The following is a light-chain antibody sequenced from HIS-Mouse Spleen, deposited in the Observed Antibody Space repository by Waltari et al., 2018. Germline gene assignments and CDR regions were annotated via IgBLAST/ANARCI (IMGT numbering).Light chain of an antibody. V-gene: IGLV2-14*03. J-gene: IGLJ1*01. CDR2: DVS. CDR1: SSDVGGYNS. Sequence: QSALTQPASVSGSPGQSITIACTGTSSDVGGYNSFSWYQQHPGKAPKLMIYDVSNRPSGVSNRFSGSKSGNTASLTISGLQAEDEADYYCSSYTSSSTPLVFGTGTKVTVL. CDR3: SSYTSSSTPLV.